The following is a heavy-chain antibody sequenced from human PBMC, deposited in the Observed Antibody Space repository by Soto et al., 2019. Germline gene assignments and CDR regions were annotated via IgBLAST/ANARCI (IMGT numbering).Heavy chain of an antibody. CDR3: ASSVMGLSYYYYYMDV. CDR1: GFTFSSYW. CDR2: INSDGSST. V-gene: IGHV3-74*01. D-gene: IGHD3-16*01. J-gene: IGHJ6*03. Sequence: GGSLRLSCAASGFTFSSYWMHWVRQAPGKGLVWVSRINSDGSSTSYADSVKGRFTISRDNAKNTLYLQMNSLRAEDTAVYYCASSVMGLSYYYYYMDVWGKGTTVTVS.